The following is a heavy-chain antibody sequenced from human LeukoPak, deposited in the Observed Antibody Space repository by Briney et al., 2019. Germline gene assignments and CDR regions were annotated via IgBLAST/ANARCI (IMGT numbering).Heavy chain of an antibody. CDR3: ARDGPSTSLDY. V-gene: IGHV4-34*01. CDR2: INQSGST. J-gene: IGHJ4*02. D-gene: IGHD2-2*01. CDR1: GGSFSGYY. Sequence: PSETLSLTCAVYGGSFSGYYWSWIRQPPGKGLEWIGEINQSGSTNYNPSLKSRVTISVDTSKNQFSLKLSSVTAADTAVYYCARDGPSTSLDYWGQGTLVTVSS.